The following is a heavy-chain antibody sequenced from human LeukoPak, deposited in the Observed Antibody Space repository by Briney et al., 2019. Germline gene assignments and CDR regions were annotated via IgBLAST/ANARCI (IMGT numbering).Heavy chain of an antibody. CDR2: ISWNSGSI. Sequence: GGSLRLSCAASGFTFDDYAMHWVRQAPGKGLEWVSGISWNSGSIGYADSVKGRFTISRDNAKNSLYLQMNSLRAEDTALYYCAKDARGNPQRAFDYWGQGTLVTVSS. CDR3: AKDARGNPQRAFDY. V-gene: IGHV3-9*01. D-gene: IGHD1-14*01. J-gene: IGHJ4*02. CDR1: GFTFDDYA.